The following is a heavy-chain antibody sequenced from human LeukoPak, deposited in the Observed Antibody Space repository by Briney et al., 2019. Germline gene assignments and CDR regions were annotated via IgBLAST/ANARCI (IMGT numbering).Heavy chain of an antibody. CDR1: GFTFSRYA. V-gene: IGHV3-23*01. CDR2: ISRSGGST. Sequence: GGSLRLSCAGSGFTFSRYAMSWVRQAPGKGLEWVSAISRSGGSTYYADSVKGRSTISRDNAKNSLYLQMNSLRAEDTAVYYCARFSNYLDYWGQGTLVTVSS. D-gene: IGHD4-11*01. CDR3: ARFSNYLDY. J-gene: IGHJ4*02.